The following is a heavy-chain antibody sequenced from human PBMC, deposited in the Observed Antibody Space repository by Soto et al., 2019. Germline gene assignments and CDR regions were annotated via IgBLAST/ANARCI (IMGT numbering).Heavy chain of an antibody. J-gene: IGHJ4*02. V-gene: IGHV3-23*01. CDR1: GFTFSSYA. Sequence: GGSLRLSCVASGFTFSSYAMSWVRQAPGKGLEWVSAISGSGGSTYYADSVKGRFTISRDNSKNTLYLQMNSLRAEDTAVYYCAKDRRGHSSGWVLIFVYWGQGTLVTVSS. CDR2: ISGSGGST. D-gene: IGHD6-19*01. CDR3: AKDRRGHSSGWVLIFVY.